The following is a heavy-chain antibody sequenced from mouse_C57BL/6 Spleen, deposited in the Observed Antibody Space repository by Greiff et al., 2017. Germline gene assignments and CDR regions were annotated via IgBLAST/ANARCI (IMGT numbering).Heavy chain of an antibody. J-gene: IGHJ4*01. V-gene: IGHV7-1*01. Sequence: EVMLVESGGGLVQSGRSLRLSCATSGFTFSDFYMEWVRQAPGKGLEWIAASRNKANDYTTEYSASVKGRFIVSRDTSQSILYLQMNALRAEDTAIYYCARDAPYAMDYWGQGTSGTVSS. CDR2: SRNKANDYTT. CDR1: GFTFSDFY. CDR3: ARDAPYAMDY.